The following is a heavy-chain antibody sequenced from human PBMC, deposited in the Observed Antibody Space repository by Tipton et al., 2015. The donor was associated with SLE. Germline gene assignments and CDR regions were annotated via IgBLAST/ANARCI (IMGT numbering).Heavy chain of an antibody. J-gene: IGHJ4*02. Sequence: TLSLTCTVSRGSITSYYWSWIRQPPGKGLEWIAYVHYSGTTNYNPSLRSRVTISIDTSESQFSLKLRSVTAADTAVYYCASVESSTWYGGYYFDYWGLGVLVTVSS. CDR2: VHYSGTT. CDR1: RGSITSYY. D-gene: IGHD6-13*01. V-gene: IGHV4-59*12. CDR3: ASVESSTWYGGYYFDY.